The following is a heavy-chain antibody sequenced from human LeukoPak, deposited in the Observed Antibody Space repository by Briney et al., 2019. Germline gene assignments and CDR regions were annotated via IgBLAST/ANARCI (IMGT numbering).Heavy chain of an antibody. V-gene: IGHV1-69*04. Sequence: SVKVSCKASGGTFSSYAISWVRQAPGQRVEWGGRIIPILGIANYAQKFQGRVTITADKSTSTAYMELSSLRSEDTAVYYCARDHITIFGVVIGGPNWFDPWGQGTLATVSS. CDR3: ARDHITIFGVVIGGPNWFDP. CDR1: GGTFSSYA. D-gene: IGHD3-3*01. CDR2: IIPILGIA. J-gene: IGHJ5*02.